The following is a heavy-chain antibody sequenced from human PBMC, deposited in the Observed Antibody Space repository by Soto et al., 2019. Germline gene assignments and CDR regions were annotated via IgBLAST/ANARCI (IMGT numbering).Heavy chain of an antibody. J-gene: IGHJ5*02. CDR3: TRDRFEGIYYDSSGYNNWFDP. Sequence: GASVKVSCKASGYTFTSYGISWVRQAPGQGLEWMGWISAYNGNTNYALRLEGRVTMTTDTSTSTAYMELRSLRSDDTAVYYCTRDRFEGIYYDSSGYNNWFDPWGQGTLVTVSS. CDR2: ISAYNGNT. V-gene: IGHV1-18*01. D-gene: IGHD3-22*01. CDR1: GYTFTSYG.